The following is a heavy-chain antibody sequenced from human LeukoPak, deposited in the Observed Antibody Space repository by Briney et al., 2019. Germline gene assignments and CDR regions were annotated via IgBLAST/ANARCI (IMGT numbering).Heavy chain of an antibody. Sequence: ASVKVSCKASGYTFTSYDINWVRQATGQGLEWMGWMNPNSGNTGYAQKFQGRVTMTRNTSISTAYMELSSLRSEDTAVYYCARGGNNWNSFDYWGQGTLVIVSS. V-gene: IGHV1-8*01. CDR1: GYTFTSYD. CDR2: MNPNSGNT. J-gene: IGHJ4*02. CDR3: ARGGNNWNSFDY. D-gene: IGHD1-7*01.